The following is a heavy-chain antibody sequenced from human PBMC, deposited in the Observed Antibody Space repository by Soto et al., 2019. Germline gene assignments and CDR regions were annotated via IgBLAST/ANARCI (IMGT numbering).Heavy chain of an antibody. J-gene: IGHJ5*02. CDR3: AREGPYYDILTGYP. CDR1: GFTFSSSW. V-gene: IGHV3-74*01. D-gene: IGHD3-9*01. Sequence: SCAASGFTFSSSWMHWVRQARGKGLVWVSRINSDGSSTSYADSVKGRFTISRDNAKNTLYLQMNSLRAEDTAVYYCAREGPYYDILTGYPWGQGTLVTVSS. CDR2: INSDGSST.